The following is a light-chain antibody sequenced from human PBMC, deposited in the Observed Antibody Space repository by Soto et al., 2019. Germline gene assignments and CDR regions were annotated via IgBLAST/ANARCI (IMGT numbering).Light chain of an antibody. CDR1: QSVNIY. Sequence: EIVMTQSPAGLSVSRGERATLSCRASQSVNIYLAWYQQKPGQAPRLLIFGALSRASGIPARFSGSGSGTEFNLTGSSLQSEDFAVYFCQQYDDWLRLTFGGGTKVDIK. J-gene: IGKJ4*01. CDR2: GAL. V-gene: IGKV3-15*01. CDR3: QQYDDWLRLT.